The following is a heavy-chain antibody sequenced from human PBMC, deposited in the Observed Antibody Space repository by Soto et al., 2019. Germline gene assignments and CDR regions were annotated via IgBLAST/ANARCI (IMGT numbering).Heavy chain of an antibody. J-gene: IGHJ4*02. CDR1: GGTFSTYA. Sequence: QVQLVQSGAEVNKPESSVKVSCKAPGGTFSTYAISWVRQAPGQGLEWMGGIIPMFGTANYAQRFQDRVTITADESTNTVYMELSSLRSEDTAGYFGASGIQLWLRRINNGYSGWGQGTLVTVSS. D-gene: IGHD5-18*01. CDR3: ASGIQLWLRRINNGYSG. V-gene: IGHV1-69*12. CDR2: IIPMFGTA.